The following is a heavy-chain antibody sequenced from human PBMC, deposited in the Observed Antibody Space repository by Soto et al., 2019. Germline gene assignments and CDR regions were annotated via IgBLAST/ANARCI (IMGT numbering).Heavy chain of an antibody. Sequence: ASVKVSCKASGYTFTSYAMHWVRQAPGQRLEWMGWINAGNGNTKYSQKFQGRVTITRDTSASTAYMELSSLRSEDTAVYYCARGYSSRWYSHAYWGQGTLVTVSS. CDR3: ARGYSSRWYSHAY. D-gene: IGHD6-13*01. CDR2: INAGNGNT. CDR1: GYTFTSYA. J-gene: IGHJ4*02. V-gene: IGHV1-3*01.